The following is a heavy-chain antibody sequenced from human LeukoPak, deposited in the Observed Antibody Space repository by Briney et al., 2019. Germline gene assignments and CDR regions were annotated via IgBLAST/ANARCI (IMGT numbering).Heavy chain of an antibody. CDR1: GFTFSSYA. J-gene: IGHJ4*02. D-gene: IGHD3-22*01. Sequence: GGSLRLSCAASGFTFSSYAMSWARQAPGKGLEWVSAISGSGGSTYYADSVKGRFTISRDNSKNTLYLQMNSLRAEDTAVYYCAYYYDSSGYFYWGQGTLVTVSS. CDR2: ISGSGGST. V-gene: IGHV3-23*01. CDR3: AYYYDSSGYFY.